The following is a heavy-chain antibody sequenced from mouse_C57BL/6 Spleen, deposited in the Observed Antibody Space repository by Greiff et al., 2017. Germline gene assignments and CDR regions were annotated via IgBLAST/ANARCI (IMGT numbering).Heavy chain of an antibody. Sequence: VQLKESGAELVRPGSSVKMSCKTSGYTFTSYGINWVKQRPGQGLEWIGYIYIGNGYTEYNEKFKGKATLTSDTSSSTAYMQLSSLTSEDSAIYFCARSGRYDYDGTERYFDVWGTGTTVTVSS. CDR3: ARSGRYDYDGTERYFDV. CDR2: IYIGNGYT. CDR1: GYTFTSYG. D-gene: IGHD2-4*01. V-gene: IGHV1-58*01. J-gene: IGHJ1*03.